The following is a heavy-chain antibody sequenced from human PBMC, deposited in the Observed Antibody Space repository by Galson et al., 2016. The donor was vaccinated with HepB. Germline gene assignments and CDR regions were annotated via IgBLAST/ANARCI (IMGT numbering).Heavy chain of an antibody. D-gene: IGHD4-17*01. J-gene: IGHJ6*02. CDR3: ARDRGLLGYYYGMDV. V-gene: IGHV1-69*06. CDR1: GGTFSSYA. Sequence: SVKVSCKASGGTFSSYAISWVRQAPGQGLEWMGGIIPIFGTANYAQKFQGRVTITADKSTSTAYMELSSLRSEDTAVYYCARDRGLLGYYYGMDVWGQGTTVTVSS. CDR2: IIPIFGTA.